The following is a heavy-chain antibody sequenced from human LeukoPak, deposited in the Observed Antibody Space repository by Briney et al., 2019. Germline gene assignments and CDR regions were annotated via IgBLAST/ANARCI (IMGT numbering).Heavy chain of an antibody. CDR2: IYPGDSDT. D-gene: IGHD2-2*01. CDR3: ARLGCSSTSCYWPEVHLKVLDY. J-gene: IGHJ4*02. CDR1: GYSFTSYW. Sequence: GESLKISCIGSGYSFTSYWIGWVRQMPGKGLEWMGIIYPGDSDTRYSPSFQGQVTISADKSISTAYLQWSSLKASDTAMYYCARLGCSSTSCYWPEVHLKVLDYWGQGTLVTVSS. V-gene: IGHV5-51*01.